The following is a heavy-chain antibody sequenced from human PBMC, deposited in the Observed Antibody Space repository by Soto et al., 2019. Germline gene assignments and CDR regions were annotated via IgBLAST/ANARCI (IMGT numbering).Heavy chain of an antibody. CDR1: GYSFAGYW. Sequence: GESLKFSCKGSGYSFAGYWITWVRQKPGKGLEWMGRIDPSDSQTYYSPSFRGHVTISVTKSITTVFLQWSSLRASDTAMYYCARQIYDSDTGPNFKYYFDSWGQGTPVTGSS. CDR2: IDPSDSQT. D-gene: IGHD3-22*01. CDR3: ARQIYDSDTGPNFKYYFDS. V-gene: IGHV5-10-1*01. J-gene: IGHJ4*02.